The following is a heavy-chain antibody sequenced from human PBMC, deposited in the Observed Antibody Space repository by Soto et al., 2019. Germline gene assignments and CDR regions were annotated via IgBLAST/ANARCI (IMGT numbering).Heavy chain of an antibody. Sequence: EASVKVSCKASGYSFSTYEINWLRQAPGQGLEWIGWVSAYRDYTDYAEKFQDRVTMTTDTSTNTAYMELRSLTYNDTAVYYCARDVGDESITYNDAFDVWGQGTMVTVSS. CDR1: GYSFSTYE. V-gene: IGHV1-18*01. J-gene: IGHJ3*01. D-gene: IGHD3-10*01. CDR2: VSAYRDYT. CDR3: ARDVGDESITYNDAFDV.